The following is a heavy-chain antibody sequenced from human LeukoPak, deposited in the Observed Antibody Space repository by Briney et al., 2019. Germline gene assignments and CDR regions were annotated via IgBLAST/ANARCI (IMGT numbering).Heavy chain of an antibody. CDR3: GRDALVGYFSYYYMDV. D-gene: IGHD2-15*01. CDR2: IYPSGRS. CDR1: GGSISTDY. V-gene: IGHV4-59*01. J-gene: IGHJ6*03. Sequence: PSETLSLTCTVSGGSISTDYWNWIRQPPGKGLEWIGYIYPSGRSNYSPSLKSRVTVSIDTSKNQFSLKLSSVTAADTAVYYCGRDALVGYFSYYYMDVWGKGTTVTVSS.